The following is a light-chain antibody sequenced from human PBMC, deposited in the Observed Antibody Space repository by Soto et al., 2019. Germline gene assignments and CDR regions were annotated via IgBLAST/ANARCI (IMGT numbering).Light chain of an antibody. V-gene: IGLV2-14*01. CDR2: DVS. CDR3: SSYTSSTAVI. J-gene: IGLJ2*01. Sequence: QSALTQPTSVSGSPGQSITMSCTGTNSDVGGYDYVSWYQQHPGKAPKLMIYDVSIRPSGVSDRFSGSKSGNTASLTISGLQTEDEAYYYCSSYTSSTAVIFGGGTQLTVL. CDR1: NSDVGGYDY.